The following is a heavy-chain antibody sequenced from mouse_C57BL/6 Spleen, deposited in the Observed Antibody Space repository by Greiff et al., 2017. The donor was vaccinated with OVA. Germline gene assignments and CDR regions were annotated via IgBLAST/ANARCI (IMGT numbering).Heavy chain of an antibody. D-gene: IGHD1-1*01. CDR3: ARGTTVVDAWFAY. CDR2: IDPNSGGT. J-gene: IGHJ3*01. V-gene: IGHV1-72*01. Sequence: QVQLKQPGAELVKPGASVKLSCKASGYTFTSYWMHWVKQRPGRGLEWIGRIDPNSGGTKYNEKFKSKATLTVDKPSSTAYMQLSSLTSEDSAVYYCARGTTVVDAWFAYWGQGTLVTVSA. CDR1: GYTFTSYW.